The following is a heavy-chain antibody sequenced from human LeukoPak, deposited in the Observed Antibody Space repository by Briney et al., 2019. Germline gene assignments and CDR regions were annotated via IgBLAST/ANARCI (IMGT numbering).Heavy chain of an antibody. V-gene: IGHV1-2*04. Sequence: ASVKVSCKASGYTFTGYYMHWVRQAPGQGLEWMGWINPNSGGTNYAQKFQGWVTMTRDTSISTAYMELSRLRSDDTAVYYCARGYCSSTSCSEYYYYGMDVWGQGTTVTVSS. J-gene: IGHJ6*02. CDR3: ARGYCSSTSCSEYYYYGMDV. CDR2: INPNSGGT. CDR1: GYTFTGYY. D-gene: IGHD2-2*01.